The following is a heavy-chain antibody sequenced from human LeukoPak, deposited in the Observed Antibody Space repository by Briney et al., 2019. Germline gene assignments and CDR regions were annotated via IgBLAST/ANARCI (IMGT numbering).Heavy chain of an antibody. D-gene: IGHD5-12*01. CDR2: INPNSGGT. Sequence: ASVTVSCKASGYTFTGYYMHWVRQAPGQGLEWMGWINPNSGGTNYAQKFQGRVTMTRDTSISTAYMELSRLRSDDTAVYYCARDTNYGGYDTLVDYWGQGTLVTVSS. V-gene: IGHV1-2*02. CDR3: ARDTNYGGYDTLVDY. J-gene: IGHJ4*02. CDR1: GYTFTGYY.